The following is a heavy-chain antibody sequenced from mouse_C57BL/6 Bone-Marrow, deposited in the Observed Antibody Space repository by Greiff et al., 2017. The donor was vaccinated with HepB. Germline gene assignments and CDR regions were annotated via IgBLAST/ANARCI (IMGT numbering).Heavy chain of an antibody. CDR2: IDPSDSYT. CDR1: GYTFTSYW. V-gene: IGHV1-50*01. Sequence: QVQLQQPGAELVKPGASVKLSCKASGYTFTSYWMQWVKQRPGQGLEWIGEIDPSDSYTNYNQKFKGKATLTVDTSSSTAYMQLSSLTSEDSAVYYCARNVGSSGGYFDVWGTGTTVTVSS. CDR3: ARNVGSSGGYFDV. D-gene: IGHD1-1*01. J-gene: IGHJ1*03.